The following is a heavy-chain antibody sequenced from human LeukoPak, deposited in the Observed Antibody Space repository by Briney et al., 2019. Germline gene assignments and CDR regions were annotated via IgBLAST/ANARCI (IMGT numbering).Heavy chain of an antibody. Sequence: APVKLSCKAAGYTFTSYAMHWVRQAPGQRLEWMGWINAGNGNTKYSQKFQGRVTITRDTSASTAYMELSSLRSEDTAVYYCARATQWLVLFDYWGQGTLVTVSS. CDR3: ARATQWLVLFDY. CDR1: GYTFTSYA. CDR2: INAGNGNT. D-gene: IGHD6-19*01. V-gene: IGHV1-3*01. J-gene: IGHJ4*02.